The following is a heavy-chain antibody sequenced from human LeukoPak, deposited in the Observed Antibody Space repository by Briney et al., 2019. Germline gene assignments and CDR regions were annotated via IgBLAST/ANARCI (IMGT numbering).Heavy chain of an antibody. CDR2: IYSGGST. J-gene: IGHJ3*02. CDR3: ARDLDGAVAFDI. Sequence: HPGGSLRLSCAASGFTVSSNYMSWVRQAPGKGLEWVSVIYSGGSTYYADSVQGRFTISRDNAKNSLYLQMNSLRAEDTAVYYCARDLDGAVAFDIWGQGTMVTVSS. CDR1: GFTVSSNY. V-gene: IGHV3-66*01. D-gene: IGHD1-1*01.